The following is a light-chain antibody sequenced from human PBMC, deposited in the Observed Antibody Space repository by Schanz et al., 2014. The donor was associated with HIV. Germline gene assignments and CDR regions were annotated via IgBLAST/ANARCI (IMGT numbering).Light chain of an antibody. CDR3: QQYYSTPWT. Sequence: EIVLTQSPGTLSLSPGERGTLSCRASQSVKSNFIGWYQQKPGQAPRLLIYGASSRATGIPDTFSGSGSGTDFTLTISSLQAEDVAVYYCQQYYSTPWTFGQGTKVEIK. CDR1: QSVKSNF. V-gene: IGKV3-20*01. CDR2: GAS. J-gene: IGKJ1*01.